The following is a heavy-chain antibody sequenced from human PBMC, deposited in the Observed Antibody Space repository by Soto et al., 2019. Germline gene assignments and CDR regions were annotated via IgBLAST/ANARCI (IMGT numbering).Heavy chain of an antibody. J-gene: IGHJ6*02. D-gene: IGHD4-4*01. CDR3: ARDSDSNYWRAGMDV. V-gene: IGHV3-48*02. Sequence: PGGSLRLSCAASGFTFGSYSMHWVRQAPGKGLEWLSYISSGSGTTYYADSVKGRFTISRDNAKNSLYLQMNTLRDEDTAVYFCARDSDSNYWRAGMDVWGQGTTVTASS. CDR1: GFTFGSYS. CDR2: ISSGSGTT.